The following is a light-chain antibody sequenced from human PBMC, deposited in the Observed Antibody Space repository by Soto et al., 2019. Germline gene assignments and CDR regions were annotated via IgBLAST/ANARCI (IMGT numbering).Light chain of an antibody. Sequence: EIVLTQSPGTLSLSPGGRATLSCRASQSVSSSYLAWYQQKPGQAPRLLIYGASSRATGIPDRFSSSGSGTDFTLTISSLQSEDFAVYYCQQYDKWPRTFGQGTKVDIK. CDR1: QSVSSSY. CDR2: GAS. V-gene: IGKV3-20*01. CDR3: QQYDKWPRT. J-gene: IGKJ1*01.